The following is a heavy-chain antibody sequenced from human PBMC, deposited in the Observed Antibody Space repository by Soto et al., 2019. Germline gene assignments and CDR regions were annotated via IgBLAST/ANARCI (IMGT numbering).Heavy chain of an antibody. Sequence: PGGSLRLCCAASGFTVSSNYMSWVRQAPGKGLEWVSVIYSGGSTYYADSVKGRFTISRDNSKNTLYLQMNSLRAEDTAVYYCARDIAARPSYYYPYGMDVWGQGTTVTVSS. D-gene: IGHD6-6*01. CDR3: ARDIAARPSYYYPYGMDV. V-gene: IGHV3-53*01. CDR2: IYSGGST. CDR1: GFTVSSNY. J-gene: IGHJ6*02.